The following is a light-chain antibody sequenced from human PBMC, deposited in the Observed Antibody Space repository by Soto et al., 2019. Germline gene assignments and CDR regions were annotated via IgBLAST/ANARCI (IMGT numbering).Light chain of an antibody. V-gene: IGKV1-5*03. J-gene: IGKJ5*01. CDR2: KAS. CDR1: QTISSW. Sequence: DIQMTQSPSTLSGSVGDRVTITCRASQTISSWLAWYQQKPGKAPKLLIYKASTLKSGVPSRFSGSGSGTEFTLTISSLQPEDFATYYCQQANSFSPTFGQGTRLEIK. CDR3: QQANSFSPT.